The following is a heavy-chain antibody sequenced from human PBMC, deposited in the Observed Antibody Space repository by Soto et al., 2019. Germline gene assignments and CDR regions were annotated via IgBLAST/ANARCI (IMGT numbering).Heavy chain of an antibody. CDR2: IYYSGST. J-gene: IGHJ6*02. CDR3: ARDGWTNCSGGSCYGGDGMDV. Sequence: SETLSLTCTVSGGSISSYYWSWIRQPPGKGLEWIGYIYYSGSTNYNPSLKSRVTISVDTSKNQFSLKLSSVTAADTAVYYCARDGWTNCSGGSCYGGDGMDVWGQGTTVTVSS. CDR1: GGSISSYY. D-gene: IGHD2-15*01. V-gene: IGHV4-59*01.